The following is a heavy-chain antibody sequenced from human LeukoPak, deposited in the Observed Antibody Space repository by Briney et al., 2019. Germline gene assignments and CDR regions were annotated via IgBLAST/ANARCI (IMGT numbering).Heavy chain of an antibody. CDR3: ARRYGDLFDY. CDR1: GGSISSYY. D-gene: IGHD4-17*01. J-gene: IGHJ4*02. Sequence: PSETLSLTCTVSGGSISSYYWSWIRQPPGKGLEWIGYIYYSGSTNYNPSLKSRVTISVDTSKNQFSLKLSSVTAADTAVYYCARRYGDLFDYWGQGTLVTVSS. V-gene: IGHV4-59*08. CDR2: IYYSGST.